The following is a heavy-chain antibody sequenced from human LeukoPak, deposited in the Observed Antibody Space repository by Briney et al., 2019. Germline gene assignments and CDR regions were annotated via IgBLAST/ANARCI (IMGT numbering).Heavy chain of an antibody. CDR1: GFTFSDYY. V-gene: IGHV3-11*03. CDR3: AWPTWEPNY. CDR2: ISGSGTDP. D-gene: IGHD1-26*01. J-gene: IGHJ4*02. Sequence: PGGSLRLSCATSGFTFSDYYMSWFRQAPGKAPEWISYISGSGTDPTYADSVKGRFTISRDNAKRSLYLQMNSLRAEDTAVYYCAWPTWEPNYWGQGTLVTVSA.